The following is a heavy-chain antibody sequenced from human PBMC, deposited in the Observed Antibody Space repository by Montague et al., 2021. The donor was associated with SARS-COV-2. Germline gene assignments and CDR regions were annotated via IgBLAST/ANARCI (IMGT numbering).Heavy chain of an antibody. CDR2: FYSGNT. CDR3: ATYGSGTKDYAFDI. CDR1: GGSISNHY. V-gene: IGHV4-59*11. Sequence: SETLSLTCTVSGGSISNHYWSWFRQPPGKGLEWIAFYSGNTNYNPSLKSRVTISVDTSKNQFSLKLSSVTAAATAVYYCATYGSGTKDYAFDIWGQGTMVTVSS. D-gene: IGHD3-10*01. J-gene: IGHJ3*02.